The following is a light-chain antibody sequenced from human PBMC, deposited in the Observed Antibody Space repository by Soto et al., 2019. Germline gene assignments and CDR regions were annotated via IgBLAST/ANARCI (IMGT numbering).Light chain of an antibody. CDR2: DVS. V-gene: IGLV2-11*01. CDR3: CSYAGAFIYV. J-gene: IGLJ1*01. Sequence: SVLTQPRSVSGSPGQSVTISCTGTSSDVGAYKYVSWYQQHPGKAPKLLISDVSKRPSGVPDRFSGSKFGNTASLTISGLQAEDEADYYCCSYAGAFIYVFGSGTKVTVL. CDR1: SSDVGAYKY.